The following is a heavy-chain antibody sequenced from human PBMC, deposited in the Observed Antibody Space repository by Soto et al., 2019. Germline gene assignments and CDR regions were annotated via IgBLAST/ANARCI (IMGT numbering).Heavy chain of an antibody. CDR3: ARGGDGYWPFDY. J-gene: IGHJ4*02. CDR2: IYSGGST. V-gene: IGHV3-53*01. CDR1: GFTVSSNY. D-gene: IGHD5-18*01. Sequence: EVQLVESGGGLIQPGGSLRLSCAASGFTVSSNYMSWVRQAPGKGLEWVSVIYSGGSTYYADSVKGRFTISRDNSKKTLYLQMNSRRAEDAAVYSCARGGDGYWPFDYWGQGTLVTFSS.